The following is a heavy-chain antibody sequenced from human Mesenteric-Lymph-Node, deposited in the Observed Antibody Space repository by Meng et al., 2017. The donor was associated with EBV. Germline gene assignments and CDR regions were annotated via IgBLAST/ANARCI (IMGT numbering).Heavy chain of an antibody. CDR3: AREGPGKSPYFAH. CDR1: GGTFRTYA. V-gene: IGHV1-69*01. D-gene: IGHD4-23*01. Sequence: QVQLVQAGDEVKKPGSSVKVSCKASGGTFRTYAISWVRQAPGQGLEWMGDIIPIFGTANYAQIFQGRVTITADESTSTAYMEMSSLRSEDTAFYYCAREGPGKSPYFAHWGQGTLVTVSS. CDR2: IIPIFGTA. J-gene: IGHJ4*02.